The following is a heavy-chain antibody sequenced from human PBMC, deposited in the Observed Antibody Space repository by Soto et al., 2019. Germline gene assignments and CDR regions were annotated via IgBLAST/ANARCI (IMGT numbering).Heavy chain of an antibody. D-gene: IGHD3-3*01. CDR1: GFTFSSYA. Sequence: GGSLRLSCAASGFTFSSYAMSWVRQAPGKGLEWVSAISGSGGSTYYADSVKGRFTISRDNSKNTLYLQMNSLRAEDTAVYYCAKDYSITIFGVAVPPGYYFDYWGQGTLVTVSS. CDR3: AKDYSITIFGVAVPPGYYFDY. CDR2: ISGSGGST. V-gene: IGHV3-23*01. J-gene: IGHJ4*02.